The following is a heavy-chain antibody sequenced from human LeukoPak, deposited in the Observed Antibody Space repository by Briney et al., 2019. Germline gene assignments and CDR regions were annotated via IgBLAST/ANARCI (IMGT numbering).Heavy chain of an antibody. CDR3: ARRGWGSGWLGQDTSWYFDL. CDR1: GGSFSGYY. CDR2: TYYSGST. D-gene: IGHD6-19*01. V-gene: IGHV4-34*01. Sequence: SETLSLTCAVYGGSFSGYYWSWIRQPPGKGLEWIGSTYYSGSTYYNPSLKSRVTIFVDTSKSQFSLNLSSVTAADTAVCYCARRGWGSGWLGQDTSWYFDLWGRGTPATVSS. J-gene: IGHJ2*01.